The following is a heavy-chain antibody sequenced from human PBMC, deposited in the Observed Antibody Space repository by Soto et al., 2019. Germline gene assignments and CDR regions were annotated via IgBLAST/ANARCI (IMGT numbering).Heavy chain of an antibody. CDR2: INYRGGT. J-gene: IGHJ4*02. CDR1: GGAINSGDSD. CDR3: ARDAPGVAPY. D-gene: IGHD2-15*01. Sequence: QVQLQESGPGLVRPSQTLSLTCTVSGGAINSGDSDWNWILQHPEKGLEWIGYINYRGGTFYNPSLTSRIIISVDTSKNQFSLSLSSVTAADTAVYYCARDAPGVAPYWGQGTLVTVSS. V-gene: IGHV4-31*03.